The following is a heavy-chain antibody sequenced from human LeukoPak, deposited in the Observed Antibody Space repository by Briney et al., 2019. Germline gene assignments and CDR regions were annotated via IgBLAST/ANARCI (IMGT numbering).Heavy chain of an antibody. CDR1: GYTFTGYY. J-gene: IGHJ6*03. CDR2: IIPIFGTA. CDR3: AREVGATEDDLNYYYYMDV. V-gene: IGHV1-69*06. D-gene: IGHD1-26*01. Sequence: GASVKVSCKASGYTFTGYYMHWVRQAPGQGLEWMGGIIPIFGTANYAQKFQGRVTITADKSTSTAYMELSSLRSEDTAVYYCAREVGATEDDLNYYYYMDVWGKGTTVTVSS.